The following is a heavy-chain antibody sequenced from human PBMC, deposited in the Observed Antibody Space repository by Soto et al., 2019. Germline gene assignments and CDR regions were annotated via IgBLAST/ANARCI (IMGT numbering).Heavy chain of an antibody. CDR2: IKSKTDGGTT. D-gene: IGHD4-17*01. CDR3: TTSATVTTSVWYFDL. CDR1: GFTFGNAW. Sequence: PGGSLRLSCAASGFTFGNAWMNWVRQAPGKGLEWVGRIKSKTDGGTTDYAAPVKGRFTISRDDSKNTLYLQMNSLKTEDTAVYYCTTSATVTTSVWYFDLWGRGTLVTVSS. J-gene: IGHJ2*01. V-gene: IGHV3-15*07.